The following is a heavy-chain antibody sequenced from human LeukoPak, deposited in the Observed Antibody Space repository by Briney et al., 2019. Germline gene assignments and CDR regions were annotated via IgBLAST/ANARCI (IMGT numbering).Heavy chain of an antibody. CDR1: GGTFSSYA. V-gene: IGHV1-69*05. J-gene: IGHJ4*02. CDR3: ARAPGSYGSGIDY. D-gene: IGHD3-10*01. Sequence: ASVKVSXKASGGTFSSYAISWVRQAPGQGLEWMGGIIPIFGTANYAQKFQGRVTITTDESTSTAYMELSSLRSEDTAVYYCARAPGSYGSGIDYWGQGTLVTVSS. CDR2: IIPIFGTA.